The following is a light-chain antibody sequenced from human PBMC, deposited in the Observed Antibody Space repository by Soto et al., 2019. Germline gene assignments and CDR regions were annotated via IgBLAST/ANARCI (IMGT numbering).Light chain of an antibody. J-gene: IGLJ1*01. CDR2: DVS. CDR1: SSDVGAYSY. CDR3: SSYTSSRTYV. V-gene: IGLV2-14*01. Sequence: QSALTQPASVSGSPGQSITISCTGTSSDVGAYSYVSWYQQHPGKASKLIIYDVSDRPSGISNRFSGSKSDNTASLTISGLQAEDEAEYYCSSYTSSRTYVFGTGTKGTVL.